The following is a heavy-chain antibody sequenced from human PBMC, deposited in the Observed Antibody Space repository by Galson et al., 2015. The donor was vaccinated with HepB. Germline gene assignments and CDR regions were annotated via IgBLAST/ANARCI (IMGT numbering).Heavy chain of an antibody. Sequence: PALVKPTQTLTLTCTFSGFSLSTRGVGVGWIRQPPGKALEWLALIYWDDDKRYSPSLKSRLTITKDTSKNQVVLTMTNMDPVDTATYYCAHTWGTLGDCSSTSSPDNAFETWGQGTLVTVSS. CDR3: AHTWGTLGDCSSTSSPDNAFET. CDR1: GFSLSTRGVG. V-gene: IGHV2-5*02. J-gene: IGHJ3*02. D-gene: IGHD2-2*01. CDR2: IYWDDDK.